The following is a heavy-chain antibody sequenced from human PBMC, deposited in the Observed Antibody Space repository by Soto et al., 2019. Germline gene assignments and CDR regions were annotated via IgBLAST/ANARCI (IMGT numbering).Heavy chain of an antibody. CDR3: ARVRRAVANNWFDP. CDR2: ISAYNGNT. J-gene: IGHJ5*02. CDR1: GYTFTSYG. D-gene: IGHD6-19*01. Sequence: QVQLVQSGGGVKKPGASVKVSCKASGYTFTSYGISWVRQAPGHGLEWMGWISAYNGNTNYAQKLQGRVTMTTDTSTSTAYMELRSLRSDDKAVYYCARVRRAVANNWFDPWGQGTLVTVSS. V-gene: IGHV1-18*01.